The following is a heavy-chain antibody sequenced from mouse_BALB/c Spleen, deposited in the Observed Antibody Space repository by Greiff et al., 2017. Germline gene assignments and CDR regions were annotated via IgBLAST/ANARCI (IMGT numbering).Heavy chain of an antibody. CDR1: GFTFSNYW. CDR2: IRLKSNNYAT. J-gene: IGHJ2*01. CDR3: TSSYGNYGY. V-gene: IGHV6-6*02. Sequence: DVMLVESGGGLVQPGGSMKLSCVASGFTFSNYWMNWVRQSPEKGLEWVAEIRLKSNNYATHYAESVKGRFTISRDDSKSSVYLQMNNLRAEDTGIYYCTSSYGNYGYWGQGTTLTVSS. D-gene: IGHD2-10*01.